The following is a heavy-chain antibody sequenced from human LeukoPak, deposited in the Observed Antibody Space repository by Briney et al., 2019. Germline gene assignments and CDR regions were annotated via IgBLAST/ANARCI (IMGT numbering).Heavy chain of an antibody. V-gene: IGHV5-51*01. Sequence: GESLKISCKGSGYSFTSYWIGWVRQMPGKGLEWMGIIYPGDSDTRYSPSFQGQVTISADKSISTAYLQWSSLKASDTAMYYCARYPAPYCSSTSCYGGYDAFDIWGQGTMVTVSS. D-gene: IGHD2-2*01. J-gene: IGHJ3*02. CDR1: GYSFTSYW. CDR2: IYPGDSDT. CDR3: ARYPAPYCSSTSCYGGYDAFDI.